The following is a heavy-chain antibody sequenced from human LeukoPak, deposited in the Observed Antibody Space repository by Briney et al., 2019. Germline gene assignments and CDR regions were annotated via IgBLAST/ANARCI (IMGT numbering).Heavy chain of an antibody. D-gene: IGHD1-26*01. CDR3: ARDFTDSGSSLVYYYSYYMDV. V-gene: IGHV4-61*08. CDR2: IYYSGST. J-gene: IGHJ6*03. Sequence: SETLSLTCTVSGGSITSGDYYCGWLRQPPGKGLVWIVYIYYSGSTNYNPSLKSRVTISVDTSKNQFSLKLSSVTAADTAVYYCARDFTDSGSSLVYYYSYYMDVWGKGTTVTVSS. CDR1: GGSITSGDYY.